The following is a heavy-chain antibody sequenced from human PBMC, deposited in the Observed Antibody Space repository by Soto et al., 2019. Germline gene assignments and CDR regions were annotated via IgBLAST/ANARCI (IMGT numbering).Heavy chain of an antibody. J-gene: IGHJ5*02. V-gene: IGHV4-61*01. Sequence: PSETLSLTCTVSGGSVSSSHYYWSWIRQPPGKGLEWIGYIYYSGSTNYNPSLKSRVTISVDMSKNQFSLKLSSVTAADTAVYYCARFLVRGVINWFDPWGQGTLVTVSS. D-gene: IGHD3-10*01. CDR2: IYYSGST. CDR1: GGSVSSSHYY. CDR3: ARFLVRGVINWFDP.